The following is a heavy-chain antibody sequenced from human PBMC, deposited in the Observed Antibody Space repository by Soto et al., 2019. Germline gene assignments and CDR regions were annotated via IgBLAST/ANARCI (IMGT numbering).Heavy chain of an antibody. J-gene: IGHJ4*02. CDR1: GFTFSSYE. D-gene: IGHD5-18*01. CDR3: ARDAGIQPFDY. Sequence: EVQLVESGGGLVQPGGSLRLSCAASGFTFSSYEMNWVRQAPGKGLEWVSYISSSGSTIYYADSVKGRFTISRDNAKNSLYLQMNSLRAEDTAVYYCARDAGIQPFDYWGQGTLVTVSS. CDR2: ISSSGSTI. V-gene: IGHV3-48*03.